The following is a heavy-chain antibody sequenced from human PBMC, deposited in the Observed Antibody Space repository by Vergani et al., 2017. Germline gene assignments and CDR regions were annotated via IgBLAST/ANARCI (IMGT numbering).Heavy chain of an antibody. J-gene: IGHJ5*02. D-gene: IGHD5-18*01. V-gene: IGHV4-31*03. CDR2: IYYSGST. Sequence: QVQLQESGPGLVKPSQTLSLTCTVSGGSISSGGYYWSWIRQHPGKGLEWIGYIYYSGSTYYNPSLKSRVTISVDTSKYQFSLKLSSVTAADTAVYYCARARRGYSYGLIWFDPWGQGTLVTVSS. CDR1: GGSISSGGYY. CDR3: ARARRGYSYGLIWFDP.